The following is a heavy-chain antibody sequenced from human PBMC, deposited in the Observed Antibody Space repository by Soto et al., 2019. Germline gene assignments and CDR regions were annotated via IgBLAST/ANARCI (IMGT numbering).Heavy chain of an antibody. CDR1: GGTLSSYA. CDR3: ARAIVATILYYYGMDV. Sequence: ASVKVSCKASGGTLSSYAISWVRQAPGQGLEWMGGIIPIFGTANYAQKFQGRVTITADESTSTAYMELSSLRSEDTAVYYCARAIVATILYYYGMDVSGQGTTVTVSS. CDR2: IIPIFGTA. D-gene: IGHD5-12*01. J-gene: IGHJ6*02. V-gene: IGHV1-69*13.